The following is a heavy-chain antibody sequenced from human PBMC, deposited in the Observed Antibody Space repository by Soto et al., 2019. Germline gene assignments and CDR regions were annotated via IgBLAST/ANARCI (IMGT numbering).Heavy chain of an antibody. D-gene: IGHD2-15*01. J-gene: IGHJ3*02. Sequence: QVQLVQSGAEVKKPGSSVKVSCKASGGTFSSYAISWVRQAPGQGLEWMGGIIPILGTANYAQKFQGRVTITADESTSTAYMGLSSLSSEDTAVYFCARCFGSCLAFDIWGQGTLVTVSS. CDR2: IIPILGTA. CDR3: ARCFGSCLAFDI. V-gene: IGHV1-69*11. CDR1: GGTFSSYA.